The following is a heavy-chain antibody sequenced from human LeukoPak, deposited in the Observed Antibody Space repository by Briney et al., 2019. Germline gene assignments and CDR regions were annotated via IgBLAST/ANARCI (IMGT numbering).Heavy chain of an antibody. CDR2: ISGSGGST. J-gene: IGHJ4*02. V-gene: IGHV3-23*01. Sequence: GGSLRLSCAASGFTFSDYYMSWVRQAPGKGLEWVSAISGSGGSTYYADSVKGRFTISRDNSKNTLYLQMNSLRAEDTAVYYCAKHPRPYCSGGSCLIDYWGQGTLVTVSS. CDR1: GFTFSDYY. D-gene: IGHD2-15*01. CDR3: AKHPRPYCSGGSCLIDY.